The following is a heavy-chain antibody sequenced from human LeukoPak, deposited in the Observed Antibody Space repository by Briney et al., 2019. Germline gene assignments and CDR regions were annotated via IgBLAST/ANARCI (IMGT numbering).Heavy chain of an antibody. CDR1: GGSISSGGYY. D-gene: IGHD3-22*01. CDR2: IYHSGST. J-gene: IGHJ4*02. V-gene: IGHV4-30-2*01. Sequence: KPSETLSLTCTVSGGSISSGGYYWSWIRQPPGKGLEWIGYIYHSGSTYYNPSLKSRVTISVDRSKNQFSLKLSSVTAADTAVYYCARFLYYYDSSGYPGFDYWGQGTLVTVSS. CDR3: ARFLYYYDSSGYPGFDY.